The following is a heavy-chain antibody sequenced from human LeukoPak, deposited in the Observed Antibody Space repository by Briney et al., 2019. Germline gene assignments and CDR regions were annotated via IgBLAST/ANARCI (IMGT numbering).Heavy chain of an antibody. CDR2: IYYSGST. J-gene: IGHJ4*02. V-gene: IGHV4-39*07. D-gene: IGHD3-16*01. CDR1: GGSISSSSYY. CDR3: ARRTFGGVIKY. Sequence: SETLSLTCTVSGGSISSSSYYWGWIRQPPGKGLEWIGSIYYSGSTNYDPSLKSRVTISVDTSKNQFSLKLSSVTAADTAVYYCARRTFGGVIKYWGQGTLVTVSS.